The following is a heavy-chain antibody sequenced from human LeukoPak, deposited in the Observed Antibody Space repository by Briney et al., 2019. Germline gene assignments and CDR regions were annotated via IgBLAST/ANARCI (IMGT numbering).Heavy chain of an antibody. D-gene: IGHD2-15*01. V-gene: IGHV3-11*03. CDR2: ISSRGGYI. J-gene: IGHJ6*02. Sequence: GGSLRLSCAASRFTFSDYYMSWIRQAPGKGLEWVSYISSRGGYINYADSVKGRFTISRDNSKNTLYLQMSSLRAEDTAVYFCVRGYSFGPYGMDVWGQGTTVTVSS. CDR3: VRGYSFGPYGMDV. CDR1: RFTFSDYY.